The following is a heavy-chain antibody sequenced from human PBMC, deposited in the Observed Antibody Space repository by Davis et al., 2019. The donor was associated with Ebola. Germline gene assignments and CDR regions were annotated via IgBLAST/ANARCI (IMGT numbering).Heavy chain of an antibody. J-gene: IGHJ4*02. CDR2: MNPNSGNT. V-gene: IGHV1-8*02. Sequence: AASVKVSCKASGYTFTGYYMHWVRQAPGQGLEWMGWMNPNSGNTGYAQNFQGRVTMTRNTSISTAYMELSSLRSEDTAVYYCASSAGTPVTTGYWGQGTLVTVSS. D-gene: IGHD4-17*01. CDR1: GYTFTGYY. CDR3: ASSAGTPVTTGY.